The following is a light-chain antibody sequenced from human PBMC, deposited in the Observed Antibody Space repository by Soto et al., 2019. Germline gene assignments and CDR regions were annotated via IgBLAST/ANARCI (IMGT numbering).Light chain of an antibody. CDR3: CSYAGSYIYV. J-gene: IGLJ1*01. CDR2: DVT. Sequence: QSALTQPRSVSGSPGQSVTISCTGTSNDVGGYNYVSWYQQHTDKAPKVMIYDVTKRPSGVPDRFSGSKSGNTASLTISGLQAEDEADYYCCSYAGSYIYVFGTGTKLTVL. CDR1: SNDVGGYNY. V-gene: IGLV2-11*01.